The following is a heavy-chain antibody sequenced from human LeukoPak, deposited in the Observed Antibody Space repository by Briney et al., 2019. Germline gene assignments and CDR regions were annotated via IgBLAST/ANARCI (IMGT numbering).Heavy chain of an antibody. V-gene: IGHV1-18*01. D-gene: IGHD3-10*01. Sequence: ASVKVSCKAFGYTFTSYGISWVRQAPGQGLERMGWISAYNGNTNYAQKLQGRVTMTTDTSTSTAYMELRSLRSDDTAVYYCARQIWFGELGGFDAFDIWGQGTMVTVSS. J-gene: IGHJ3*02. CDR2: ISAYNGNT. CDR1: GYTFTSYG. CDR3: ARQIWFGELGGFDAFDI.